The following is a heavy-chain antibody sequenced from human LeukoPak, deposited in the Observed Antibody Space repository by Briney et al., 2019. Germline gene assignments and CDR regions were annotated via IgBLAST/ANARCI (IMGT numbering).Heavy chain of an antibody. D-gene: IGHD3-3*01. CDR3: AKDFDFWSGYHGYYYYGMDV. Sequence: GGSLRLSCGASGFTFSSYGMHWVRQAPGKGLEWVAVISYDGSNKYYADSVKGRFTISRDNSKNTLYLQMNSLRAEDTAVYYCAKDFDFWSGYHGYYYYGMDVWGQGTTVTVSS. CDR2: ISYDGSNK. J-gene: IGHJ6*02. V-gene: IGHV3-30*18. CDR1: GFTFSSYG.